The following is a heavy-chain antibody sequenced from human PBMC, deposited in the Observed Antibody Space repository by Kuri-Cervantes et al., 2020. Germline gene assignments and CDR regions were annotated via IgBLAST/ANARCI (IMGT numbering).Heavy chain of an antibody. Sequence: GESLKISCAASGFTFSSYSMNWVRQAPGKGLEWVSSISSSSSYIYYADSVKGRFTISRDNSKNSLYLQMNSLRTEDTALYYCAKERYSYGLAYWGQGTLVTVSS. D-gene: IGHD5-18*01. J-gene: IGHJ4*02. CDR1: GFTFSSYS. CDR3: AKERYSYGLAY. CDR2: ISSSSSYI. V-gene: IGHV3-21*04.